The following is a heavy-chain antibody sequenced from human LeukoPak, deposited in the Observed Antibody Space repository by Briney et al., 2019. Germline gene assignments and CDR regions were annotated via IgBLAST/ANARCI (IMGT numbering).Heavy chain of an antibody. J-gene: IGHJ3*02. CDR1: GFTFSSYA. V-gene: IGHV3-23*01. CDR3: AKVPTPYDYGWGSYRPGGAFDI. D-gene: IGHD3-16*02. Sequence: PGGSLRLSCAASGFTFSSYAMSWVRQAPGKGLDWVSGISGSGGSTYYADSVKGRFTISRDNSKNTLYLQMNSLRAEATAVYFCAKVPTPYDYGWGSYRPGGAFDIWGQGTMVTVSS. CDR2: ISGSGGST.